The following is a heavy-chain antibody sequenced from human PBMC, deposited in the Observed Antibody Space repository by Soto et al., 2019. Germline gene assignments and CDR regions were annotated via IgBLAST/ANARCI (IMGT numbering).Heavy chain of an antibody. CDR1: GGTFSTFG. Sequence: VQLLESGAEVKKTGSSVKVSCKTSGGTFSTFGISWVRQAPGQGLEWMGGIIPFFGTAEYSQKFEDRITITADESTNTVYMDLRSLTSEDTAIYYCARTAPMDAGDKYYYDFWGQGALVTVSS. CDR3: ARTAPMDAGDKYYYDF. CDR2: IIPFFGTA. V-gene: IGHV1-69*01. D-gene: IGHD3-16*01. J-gene: IGHJ4*02.